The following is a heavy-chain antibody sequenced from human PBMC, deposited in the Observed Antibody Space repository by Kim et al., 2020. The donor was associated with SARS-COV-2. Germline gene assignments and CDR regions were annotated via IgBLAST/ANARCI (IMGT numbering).Heavy chain of an antibody. Sequence: GGSLRLSCAASGFTVSSNYMSWVRQAPGKGLEWVSVIYSGGSTYYADSVKGRFTISRHNSKNTLYLQMNSLRAEDTAVYYCARHGLTMIGGYYGMDVWGQGTTVTVSS. J-gene: IGHJ6*02. D-gene: IGHD3-22*01. CDR2: IYSGGST. V-gene: IGHV3-53*04. CDR1: GFTVSSNY. CDR3: ARHGLTMIGGYYGMDV.